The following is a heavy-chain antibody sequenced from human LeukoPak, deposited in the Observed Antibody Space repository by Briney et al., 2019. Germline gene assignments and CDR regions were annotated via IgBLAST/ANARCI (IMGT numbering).Heavy chain of an antibody. CDR2: ISSSSSYI. D-gene: IGHD2-15*01. Sequence: GGSLRLSCAASGFTFSSYGMHWVRQAPGKGLEWVSSISSSSSYIYYADSVKGRFTISRDDSKSTLSLQMNSLRAEDTAVYYCAKDRVVVAATANYWGQGTLVTVSS. J-gene: IGHJ4*02. CDR3: AKDRVVVAATANY. V-gene: IGHV3-21*04. CDR1: GFTFSSYG.